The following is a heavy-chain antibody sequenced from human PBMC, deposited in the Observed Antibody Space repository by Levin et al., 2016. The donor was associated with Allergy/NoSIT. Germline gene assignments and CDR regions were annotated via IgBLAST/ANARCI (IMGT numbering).Heavy chain of an antibody. D-gene: IGHD6-13*01. CDR1: GGSIGYHY. J-gene: IGHJ4*02. CDR3: ARGVAAAGTYFDY. V-gene: IGHV4-59*11. CDR2: IYYSGST. Sequence: SETLSLTCTVSGGSIGYHYWSWIRQPPGKGLEWIGYIYYSGSTNYNPSLKSRVTISVDTSKNQFSLKLSSVTAADTAVYYCARGVAAAGTYFDYWGQGTLVTVSS.